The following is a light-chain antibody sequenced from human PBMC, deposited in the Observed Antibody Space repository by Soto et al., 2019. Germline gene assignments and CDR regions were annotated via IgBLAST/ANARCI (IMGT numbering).Light chain of an antibody. J-gene: IGKJ2*01. CDR1: QGISSS. CDR3: QQLNGVPPYT. CDR2: AAS. V-gene: IGKV1-9*01. Sequence: IQLTQSPSSLSASVGDGVTITCRASQGISSSLAWYQQKPGKAPKLLIYAASTLQSGVPSRFSGSGSGTAFTLTISSLQPEDFATYYCQQLNGVPPYTFGQGTKLEIK.